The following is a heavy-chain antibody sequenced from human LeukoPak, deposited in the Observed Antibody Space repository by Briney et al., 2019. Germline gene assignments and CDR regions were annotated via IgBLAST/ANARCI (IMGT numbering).Heavy chain of an antibody. CDR3: AREVVTAIGDYYYYYGMDV. CDR1: GGSITSDYYY. Sequence: SETLSLTCTVSGGSITSDYYYWNWIRQPAGKGLEWIGRIYSDGNTNYNPSLKSRVTISADTSKNQFSLKLSSVTAADTAVYYCAREVVTAIGDYYYYYGMDVWGQGTTVTVSS. D-gene: IGHD2-21*02. V-gene: IGHV4-61*02. CDR2: IYSDGNT. J-gene: IGHJ6*02.